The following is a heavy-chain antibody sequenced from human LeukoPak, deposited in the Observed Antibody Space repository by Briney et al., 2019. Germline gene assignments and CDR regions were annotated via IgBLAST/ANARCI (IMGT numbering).Heavy chain of an antibody. D-gene: IGHD1-26*01. V-gene: IGHV3-64*02. CDR1: GLTFSSYA. CDR3: ARGRGSYVDY. J-gene: IGHJ4*02. Sequence: PGGSLRLSCAASGLTFSSYAMHWVRQAPGKGLEYVSAISSNGGSTYYADSVKGRFTISRDNSKNTLYLQMGSLRAEDMAVYYCARGRGSYVDYWGQGTLVTVSS. CDR2: ISSNGGST.